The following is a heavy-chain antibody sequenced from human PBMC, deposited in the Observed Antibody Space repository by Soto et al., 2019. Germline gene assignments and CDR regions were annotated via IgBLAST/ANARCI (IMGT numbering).Heavy chain of an antibody. CDR1: GGSISSGGYY. CDR2: IYYSGST. CDR3: AAYIVVVVAATEWFDP. D-gene: IGHD2-15*01. Sequence: QTLSLTCTVSGGSISSGGYYWSWIRQHPGKGLEWIGYIYYSGSTYYNPSLKSRVTISVDTSKNQFSLKLSSVTAADTAVYYCAAYIVVVVAATEWFDPWGQGTLVTVSS. V-gene: IGHV4-31*03. J-gene: IGHJ5*02.